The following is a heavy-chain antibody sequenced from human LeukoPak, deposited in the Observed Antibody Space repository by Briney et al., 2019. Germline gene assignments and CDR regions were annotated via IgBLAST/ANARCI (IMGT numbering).Heavy chain of an antibody. V-gene: IGHV3-23*01. CDR3: VRDPRDTYGTNWFDP. CDR1: GFTFGNYA. D-gene: IGHD1-1*01. CDR2: ISANGGAT. J-gene: IGHJ5*02. Sequence: GGSLRLSCVGSGFTFGNYAVSWVRQAPGKGLQWVSQISANGGATWYTSSAGDRFTISRDNSKNTVYLQMSSLTTDDTATYYCVRDPRDTYGTNWFDPWGQGTFLRVSS.